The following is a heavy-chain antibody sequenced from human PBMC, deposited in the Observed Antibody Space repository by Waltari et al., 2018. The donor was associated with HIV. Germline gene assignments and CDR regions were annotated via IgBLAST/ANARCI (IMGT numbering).Heavy chain of an antibody. CDR1: GFSFSSFG. D-gene: IGHD2-15*01. J-gene: IGHJ4*02. CDR3: ATSHLAVEDAGGAN. CDR2: IWFDGSNK. V-gene: IGHV3-33*01. Sequence: QVRLVESGGGVVQPGESLRLSCAASGFSFSSFGMHWVRQAPGKGLEWVAVIWFDGSNKYYIDSVRGRFTLSRDNSKNTLYLQMNNLRFDATAVYYCATSHLAVEDAGGANWGQGTLVTVSS.